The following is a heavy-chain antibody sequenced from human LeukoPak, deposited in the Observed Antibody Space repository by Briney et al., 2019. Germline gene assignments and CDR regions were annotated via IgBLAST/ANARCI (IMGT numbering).Heavy chain of an antibody. J-gene: IGHJ4*02. D-gene: IGHD4-23*01. CDR2: IYYSGST. CDR3: ARNYGGNIDY. Sequence: SETLSLTCTVSGGSISSYYWSWIRQPPGKGLEWIGYIYYSGSTNYNPSLKSRVTISVDTSKNQFSLKLSSVTAADTAVYYCARNYGGNIDYWGQGTLVTVSS. CDR1: GGSISSYY. V-gene: IGHV4-59*01.